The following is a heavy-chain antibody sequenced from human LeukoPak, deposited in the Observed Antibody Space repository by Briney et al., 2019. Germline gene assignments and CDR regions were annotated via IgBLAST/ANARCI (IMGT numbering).Heavy chain of an antibody. V-gene: IGHV3-30*02. CDR1: GFTFSSYG. D-gene: IGHD1-1*01. CDR3: AKLESY. Sequence: PGGSLRLSCAVSGFTFSSYGMHWGRQAPGKGLEWVAFIRYDGSNKYYADSVKGRFTISRDNSKNTLDLQINRLRADDTVVYYCAKLESYWGQGTLVTVSS. CDR2: IRYDGSNK. J-gene: IGHJ4*02.